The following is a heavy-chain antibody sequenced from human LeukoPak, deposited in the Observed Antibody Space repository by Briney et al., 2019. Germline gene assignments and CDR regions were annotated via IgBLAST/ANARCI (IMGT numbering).Heavy chain of an antibody. V-gene: IGHV4-59*01. CDR1: GGSISSYY. Sequence: SETLSLTCTVSGGSISSYYWTWMRQPPGKGLEWIGYIYHSGSTNYNPSLRSRVTISVDTSKNLFSLKLSSVTAADTAVYYCARRRTRPEAFDIWGQGTMVTVS. D-gene: IGHD6-6*01. CDR3: ARRRTRPEAFDI. CDR2: IYHSGST. J-gene: IGHJ3*02.